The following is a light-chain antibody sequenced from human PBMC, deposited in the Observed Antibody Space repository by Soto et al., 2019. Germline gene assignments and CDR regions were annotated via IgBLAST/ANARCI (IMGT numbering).Light chain of an antibody. J-gene: IGLJ2*01. CDR3: CSYAGTSTLV. V-gene: IGLV2-23*02. CDR2: EVR. CDR1: SSDVGSYDL. Sequence: QSALTQPASVSGSPGQSITISCTGTSSDVGSYDLVSWYQQHPGKARKLMIYEVRKRPSGLSNRFSGSKSGNTASLTISGLQAEDEADYYCCSYAGTSTLVFGRGTKVTVL.